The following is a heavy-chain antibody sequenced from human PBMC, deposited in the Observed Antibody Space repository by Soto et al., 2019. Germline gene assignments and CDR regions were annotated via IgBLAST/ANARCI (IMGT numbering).Heavy chain of an antibody. Sequence: QVQLVQSGAEVKKPGSSVKVSCKASGGTFSSYTISWVRQAPGQGLEWMGRIIPILGIANYAQKFQGRVTITADKSTSTAYMELSSLRSEDTAVYYCARAMEPAGKGYFDYWGQGTLVTVSS. J-gene: IGHJ4*02. D-gene: IGHD6-13*01. V-gene: IGHV1-69*02. CDR2: IIPILGIA. CDR1: GGTFSSYT. CDR3: ARAMEPAGKGYFDY.